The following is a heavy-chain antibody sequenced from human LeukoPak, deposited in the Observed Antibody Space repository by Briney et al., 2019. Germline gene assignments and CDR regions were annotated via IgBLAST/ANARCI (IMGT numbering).Heavy chain of an antibody. J-gene: IGHJ3*02. CDR1: GDSISTYY. CDR3: ASGVDTGIGRSSSAFDI. V-gene: IGHV4-59*01. Sequence: PSETLSLTCTVSGDSISTYYWSWIRQPPGKGLEWIGYIYYRVTSDYNPSLKSRVTMSVDMSTRQISLKLSSVTAADTAVYYCASGVDTGIGRSSSAFDIWGQGTMVTVSS. D-gene: IGHD6-13*01. CDR2: IYYRVTS.